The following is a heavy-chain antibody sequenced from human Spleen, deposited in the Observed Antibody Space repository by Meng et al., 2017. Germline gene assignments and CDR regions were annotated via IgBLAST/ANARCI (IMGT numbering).Heavy chain of an antibody. V-gene: IGHV3-33*01. Sequence: GESLKISCAASGFSFSNYGMHWVRQAPGKGLEWVALIWYDGSNKYYGDSVKGRFTISRDNVKNTLYLQMSSLRVDDTAIYYCARDRLLWSDDGAFDLWGQGTMVTVSS. CDR3: ARDRLLWSDDGAFDL. J-gene: IGHJ3*01. D-gene: IGHD3-10*01. CDR1: GFSFSNYG. CDR2: IWYDGSNK.